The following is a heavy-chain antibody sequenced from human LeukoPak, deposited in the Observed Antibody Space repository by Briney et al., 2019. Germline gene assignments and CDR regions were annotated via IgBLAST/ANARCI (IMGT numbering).Heavy chain of an antibody. Sequence: GGSLRLSCAASGFTIDDYAMHWVRQAPGKGLEWVSLISWDGGSTYYADSVKGRFTISRDNSKNSLYLQMNSLRAEDTALYYCAKGHCSGGSCPTLGYYYYYMDVWGKGTTVTVSS. V-gene: IGHV3-43D*03. CDR3: AKGHCSGGSCPTLGYYYYYMDV. D-gene: IGHD2-15*01. CDR1: GFTIDDYA. J-gene: IGHJ6*03. CDR2: ISWDGGST.